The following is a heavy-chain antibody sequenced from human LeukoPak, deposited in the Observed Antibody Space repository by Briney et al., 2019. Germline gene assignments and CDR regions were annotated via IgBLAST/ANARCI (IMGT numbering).Heavy chain of an antibody. J-gene: IGHJ6*03. CDR1: GYSISSGYY. CDR2: MHHNGNT. V-gene: IGHV4-38-2*02. D-gene: IGHD3-10*01. CDR3: ARVDRENYGSGSYYEHYYYYMDV. Sequence: SETLSLTCTVSGYSISSGYYWGWIRQTPGNGLEWIGSMHHNGNTYYNPSLRSRVTISIDTSKNQFSLRLNSVTAADTGMYYCARVDRENYGSGSYYEHYYYYMDVWGKGTTVTISS.